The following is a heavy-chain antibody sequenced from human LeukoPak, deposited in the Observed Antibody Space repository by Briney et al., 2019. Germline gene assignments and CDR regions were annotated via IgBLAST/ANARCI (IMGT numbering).Heavy chain of an antibody. D-gene: IGHD3-10*01. CDR1: GYTFTAHD. J-gene: IGHJ2*01. CDR2: MNPKSGGT. Sequence: ASVKVSCKTSGYTFTAHDIFWVRQAAGQGLEWMGWMNPKSGGTAYAQKVQGRVTFTRNTSITTAYLDLTNLRYEDTAMYYCARGRQMSINWYFDLWGRGTQVTVAS. V-gene: IGHV1-8*03. CDR3: ARGRQMSINWYFDL.